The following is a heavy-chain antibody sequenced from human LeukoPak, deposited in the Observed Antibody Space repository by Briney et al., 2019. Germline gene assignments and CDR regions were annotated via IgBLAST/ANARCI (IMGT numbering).Heavy chain of an antibody. CDR2: ISAYNGNT. V-gene: IGHV1-18*01. CDR3: ARDRVETGTSDY. Sequence: ASVKVSCKASGYTFTSYGISWVRQAPGQGLEWMGWISAYNGNTNYAQKLQGRVTMTTDTSTSTAYMKLRSLRSDDTAVYYCARDRVETGTSDYWGQRTLVTVSS. CDR1: GYTFTSYG. J-gene: IGHJ4*02. D-gene: IGHD1-1*01.